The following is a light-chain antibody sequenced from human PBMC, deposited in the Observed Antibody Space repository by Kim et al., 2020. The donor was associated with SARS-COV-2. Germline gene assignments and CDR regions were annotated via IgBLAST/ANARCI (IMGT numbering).Light chain of an antibody. CDR3: QQYGSSPWT. Sequence: SPGERATLSCRASQSVSSIYLAWYQQKPGQAPRLLIYGASSRATGIPDRFSGSGSGTDFTLTISRLEPEDFAVYYCQQYGSSPWTFVQGTKVDIK. CDR1: QSVSSIY. J-gene: IGKJ1*01. CDR2: GAS. V-gene: IGKV3-20*01.